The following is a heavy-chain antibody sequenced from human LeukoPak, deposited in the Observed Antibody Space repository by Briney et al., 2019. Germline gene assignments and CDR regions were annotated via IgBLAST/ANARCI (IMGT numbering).Heavy chain of an antibody. CDR2: ISSSSSYI. CDR3: ARDLRGYSGYGESDY. CDR1: GFTFSSYS. Sequence: GGSLRLSCAASGFTFSSYSMNWVRQAPGKGLEWVSSISSSSSYIYYADSVRGRFTISRDNAKNSLYLQMNSLGAEDTAVYYCARDLRGYSGYGESDYWGQGTLVTVSS. V-gene: IGHV3-21*01. J-gene: IGHJ4*02. D-gene: IGHD5-12*01.